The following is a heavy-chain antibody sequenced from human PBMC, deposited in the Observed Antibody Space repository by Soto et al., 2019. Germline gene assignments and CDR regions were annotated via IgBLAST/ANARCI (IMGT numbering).Heavy chain of an antibody. J-gene: IGHJ6*02. Sequence: PGGSLRLSCAASGFTFSSYGMHWVRQAPGKGLEWVAVISYDGSNKYYADSVKGRFTISRDNSKNTLYLQMNSLRAEDTAVYYCAKALEDSRGWYYYYYYGMDVWGQGTTVTVSS. V-gene: IGHV3-30*18. D-gene: IGHD6-19*01. CDR3: AKALEDSRGWYYYYYYGMDV. CDR2: ISYDGSNK. CDR1: GFTFSSYG.